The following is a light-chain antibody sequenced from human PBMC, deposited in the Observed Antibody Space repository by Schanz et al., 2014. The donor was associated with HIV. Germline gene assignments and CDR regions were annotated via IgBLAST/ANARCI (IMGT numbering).Light chain of an antibody. V-gene: IGLV2-23*01. CDR1: SSDVGNYNY. Sequence: QSALTQPASVSGSPGQSITISCTGTSSDVGNYNYVSWYQQYPAKAPKLMIYEGSKRPSGISNRFSGSKSGNTASLTISGLQAEDEADYYCWSYAGSSTWVFGGGTKLTVL. CDR3: WSYAGSSTWV. CDR2: EGS. J-gene: IGLJ3*02.